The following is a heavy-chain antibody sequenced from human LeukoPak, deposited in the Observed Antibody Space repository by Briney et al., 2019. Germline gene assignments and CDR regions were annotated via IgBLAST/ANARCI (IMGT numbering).Heavy chain of an antibody. CDR2: MNPNSGNT. J-gene: IGHJ6*02. Sequence: ASAKVSCKASGYTFTSYDINWVRQATGQGLEWMGWMNPNSGNTGYAQKFQGRVTMTRNTSISTAYMELSSLRSEDTAVYYCARSGVVVPAAMNYYYGMDVWGQGTTVTASS. D-gene: IGHD2-2*01. CDR1: GYTFTSYD. CDR3: ARSGVVVPAAMNYYYGMDV. V-gene: IGHV1-8*01.